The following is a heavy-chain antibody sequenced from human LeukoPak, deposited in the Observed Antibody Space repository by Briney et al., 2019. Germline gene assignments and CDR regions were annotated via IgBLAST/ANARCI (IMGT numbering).Heavy chain of an antibody. V-gene: IGHV4-59*01. CDR2: IYYSGST. CDR3: ARKNARGYFDY. CDR1: GGSISSYY. D-gene: IGHD2-8*01. Sequence: SETLSLTCTVSGGSISSYYWSWIRQPPGKGLEWIGYIYYSGSTNYNPSLKSRVTISVDTSKNQFSLKLSSVTAADTAVYYCARKNARGYFDYWGQGTLVTVSS. J-gene: IGHJ4*02.